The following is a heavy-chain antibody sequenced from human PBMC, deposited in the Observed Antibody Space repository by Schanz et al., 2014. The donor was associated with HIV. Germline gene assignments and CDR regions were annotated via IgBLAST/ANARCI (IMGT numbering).Heavy chain of an antibody. V-gene: IGHV3-20*04. CDR1: GFTFDDYG. CDR3: ARDSGSYQYFQY. Sequence: EVQLVESGGGLVQPGRSLRLSCAASGFTFDDYGMTWVRQAPGKGLEWVCGINWNGGSTGYADSVKGRFIISRDNAKNSLYLQMKSLRAEDTAVYYCARDSGSYQYFQYWGQGTPVTVSS. D-gene: IGHD1-26*01. J-gene: IGHJ1*01. CDR2: INWNGGST.